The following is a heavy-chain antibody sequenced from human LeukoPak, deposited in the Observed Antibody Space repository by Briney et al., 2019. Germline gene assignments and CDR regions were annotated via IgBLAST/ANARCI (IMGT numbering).Heavy chain of an antibody. J-gene: IGHJ6*02. Sequence: ASVKVSCKASGYTFTSYGISWVRQAPGQGLERMGWISAYNGNTNYAQKLQGRVTMTTDTSTSTAYMELRSLRSDDTAVYYCARRIMITFGGVYGMDVWGQGTTVTVSS. CDR3: ARRIMITFGGVYGMDV. CDR1: GYTFTSYG. V-gene: IGHV1-18*01. D-gene: IGHD3-16*01. CDR2: ISAYNGNT.